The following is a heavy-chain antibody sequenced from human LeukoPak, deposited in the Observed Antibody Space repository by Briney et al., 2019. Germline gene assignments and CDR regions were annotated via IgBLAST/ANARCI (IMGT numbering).Heavy chain of an antibody. CDR2: ISAGSSTI. J-gene: IGHJ4*02. V-gene: IGHV3-48*02. CDR1: GFTFSSYA. D-gene: IGHD3-10*01. Sequence: QAGGSLRLSCAASGFTFSSYAMSWVRQAPGKGLEWVSYISAGSSTIYYADSVRGRFTISRDNAKNSLYLQMNSLRDEDTAVYYCARDNPIGFGQLSARDYWGQGTLVTVSS. CDR3: ARDNPIGFGQLSARDY.